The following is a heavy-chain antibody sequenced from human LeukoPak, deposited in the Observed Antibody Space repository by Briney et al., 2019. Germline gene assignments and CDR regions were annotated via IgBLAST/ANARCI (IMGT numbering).Heavy chain of an antibody. D-gene: IGHD6-19*01. CDR2: LSGSGGST. CDR3: VAVAGTNRGGAEDY. J-gene: IGHJ4*02. CDR1: GFTFSSYA. Sequence: QPGGSLRLSCAASGFTFSSYAMRWVRQAPGKGLEWVSALSGSGGSTYYADSVKGRFAISRDKSKSTLYLQLNGLRAEDTAVYYCVAVAGTNRGGAEDYWGQGTLVTVSS. V-gene: IGHV3-23*01.